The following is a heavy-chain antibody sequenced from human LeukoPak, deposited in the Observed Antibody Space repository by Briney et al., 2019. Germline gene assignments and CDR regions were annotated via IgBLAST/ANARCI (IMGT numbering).Heavy chain of an antibody. J-gene: IGHJ5*02. CDR3: ARAGYSSSWYRSNWFDP. Sequence: SETLSLTCTVSGGSISSYYWSWIRQPPGKGLEWIGYIYYSGSTYYNPSLKSRVTISVDTSKNQFSLKLSSVTAADTAVYYCARAGYSSSWYRSNWFDPWGQGTLVTVSS. V-gene: IGHV4-59*12. CDR2: IYYSGST. CDR1: GGSISSYY. D-gene: IGHD6-13*01.